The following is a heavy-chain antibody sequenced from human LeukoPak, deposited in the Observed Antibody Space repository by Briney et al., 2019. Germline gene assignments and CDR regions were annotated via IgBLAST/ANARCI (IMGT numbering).Heavy chain of an antibody. CDR1: GFTFSSYA. CDR2: ISGSDGST. V-gene: IGHV3-23*01. CDR3: ASDRNSNNWFFY. D-gene: IGHD6-13*01. Sequence: GGSLRLSCAASGFTFSSYAMGWVRQAPGKGLEWVSTISGSDGSTDYADSVKGRFTISRDSSKNTLYLQMNTLRAEDTAIYYCASDRNSNNWFFYWGQGTLVTVSS. J-gene: IGHJ5*01.